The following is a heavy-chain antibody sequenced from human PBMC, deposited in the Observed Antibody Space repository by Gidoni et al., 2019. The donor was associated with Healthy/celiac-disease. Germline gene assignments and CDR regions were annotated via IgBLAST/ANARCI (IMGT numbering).Heavy chain of an antibody. CDR2: LYYSGST. D-gene: IGHD2-2*03. Sequence: QVQLQESGPGLVKPSATLSLTCTVSGGSISSYYWSWIRQPPGKGLEWIGYLYYSGSTNYNPSLKSRVTISVDTSKNQFSLKLSSVTAADTAVYYCARSGYCSSTSCYGIPYYYYGMDVWGQGTTVTVSS. J-gene: IGHJ6*02. V-gene: IGHV4-59*01. CDR1: GGSISSYY. CDR3: ARSGYCSSTSCYGIPYYYYGMDV.